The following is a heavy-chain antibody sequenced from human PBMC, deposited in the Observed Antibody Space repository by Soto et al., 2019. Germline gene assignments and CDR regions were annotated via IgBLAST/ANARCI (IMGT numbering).Heavy chain of an antibody. J-gene: IGHJ4*02. CDR2: ISGNGDGT. D-gene: IGHD6-19*01. CDR3: AKESSGWYMGDF. V-gene: IGHV3-23*01. CDR1: GFTFSTYD. Sequence: EVQLLESGGGLVQPGGSLRLSCAASGFTFSTYDMSWGRQAPGKGLEWVSTISGNGDGTYYADSVKGRFTISRDNPKNTLYLQMNSLRAEDTAVYYCAKESSGWYMGDFWGQGTLVTVSS.